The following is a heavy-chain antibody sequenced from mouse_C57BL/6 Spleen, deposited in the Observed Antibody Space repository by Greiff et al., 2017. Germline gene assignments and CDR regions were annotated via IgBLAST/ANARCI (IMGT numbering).Heavy chain of an antibody. CDR2: ISSGSSTI. Sequence: EVKLMESGGGLVKPGGPLKLSCAASGFTFSDYGMHWVRQAPEKGLEWVAYISSGSSTIYYADTVKGRFTISRDNAKNTLFLQMTSLRSEDTAMYYCARDTTVVAYWYFDVWGTGTTVTVSS. J-gene: IGHJ1*03. CDR1: GFTFSDYG. CDR3: ARDTTVVAYWYFDV. V-gene: IGHV5-17*01. D-gene: IGHD1-1*01.